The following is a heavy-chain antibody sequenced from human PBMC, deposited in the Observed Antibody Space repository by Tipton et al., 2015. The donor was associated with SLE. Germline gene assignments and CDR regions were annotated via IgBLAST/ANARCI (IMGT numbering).Heavy chain of an antibody. J-gene: IGHJ4*02. CDR2: INHSGII. Sequence: TLSLTCAVYGGSFSGNYWMWIRQPPGKGLEWIGEINHSGIINYNPSLKSRVTISVDTSKNQFSLRLSSVTAADTAVYYCARYLDWKYTFIDFWGQGSLVTVSA. V-gene: IGHV4-34*01. D-gene: IGHD3/OR15-3a*01. CDR3: ARYLDWKYTFIDF. CDR1: GGSFSGNY.